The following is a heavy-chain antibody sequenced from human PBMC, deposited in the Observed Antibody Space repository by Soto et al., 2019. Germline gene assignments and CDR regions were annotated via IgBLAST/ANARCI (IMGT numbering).Heavy chain of an antibody. CDR3: TTDLTIVGAFVVDY. J-gene: IGHJ4*02. Sequence: GGSLRLSCAASGFTFSNAWMNWVRQAPGKGLEWVGRIKSKTDGGTTDYAAPVKGRFTISRDDSKNTLYLQMNSLKTEDTAVYYCTTDLTIVGAFVVDYWGQGTLVTVSS. V-gene: IGHV3-15*07. CDR1: GFTFSNAW. D-gene: IGHD1-26*01. CDR2: IKSKTDGGTT.